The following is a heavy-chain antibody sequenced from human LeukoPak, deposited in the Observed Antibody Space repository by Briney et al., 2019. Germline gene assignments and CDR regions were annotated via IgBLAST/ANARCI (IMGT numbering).Heavy chain of an antibody. CDR1: GFTFSTHG. D-gene: IGHD3-10*01. CDR2: IRYDGINK. V-gene: IGHV3-30*02. J-gene: IGHJ3*02. Sequence: GGPLRLSCAASGFTFSTHGMHWVRQAPGKGLEWVAFIRYDGINKYYADSVKGRFTISRDSFKNTLYLQMNSLRPEDTAVYYCAKEGDYYGSGSYRDGFDIWGQGTRATVSS. CDR3: AKEGDYYGSGSYRDGFDI.